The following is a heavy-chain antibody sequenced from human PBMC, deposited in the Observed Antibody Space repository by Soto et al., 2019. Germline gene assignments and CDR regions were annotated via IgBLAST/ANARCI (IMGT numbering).Heavy chain of an antibody. J-gene: IGHJ5*02. V-gene: IGHV4-34*01. Sequence: SETLSLTCAVYGGSFSGYYWSWIRQPPGKGLEWIGEINHSGSTNYNPSLKSRVTISVDTSKNQFSLKLSSVTAADTAVYYCAGPPSGSGSYKGWFDPWGQGTLVTVSS. CDR3: AGPPSGSGSYKGWFDP. CDR2: INHSGST. CDR1: GGSFSGYY. D-gene: IGHD3-10*01.